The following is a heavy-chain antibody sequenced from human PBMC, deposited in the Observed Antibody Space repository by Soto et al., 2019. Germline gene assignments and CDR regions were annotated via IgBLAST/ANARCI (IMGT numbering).Heavy chain of an antibody. V-gene: IGHV1-69*06. J-gene: IGHJ4*02. CDR1: GGTFSSYA. CDR3: ARSLKMATIIGPLDY. CDR2: IIPIFGTA. D-gene: IGHD5-12*01. Sequence: GASVKVSCKASGGTFSSYAISWVRQAPGQGLEWMGGIIPIFGTANYAQKFQGRVTITADKSMSTAYMELSSLRSEDTAVYYCARSLKMATIIGPLDYWGQGTLVTVSS.